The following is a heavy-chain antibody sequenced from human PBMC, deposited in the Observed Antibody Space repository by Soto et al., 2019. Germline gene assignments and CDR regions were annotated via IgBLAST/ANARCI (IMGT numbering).Heavy chain of an antibody. D-gene: IGHD2-15*01. CDR1: GFPFRNNW. Sequence: PGGSLTLSFVASGFPFRNNWMNWVRQAPGKGLEWVANIRQDGSEKYYVDSVKGRFTISTDNAKNSLYLQMNSLTVEDTAVYYCGGSLGGWDRVDYWGQGSLVTVSS. CDR2: IRQDGSEK. CDR3: GGSLGGWDRVDY. V-gene: IGHV3-7*03. J-gene: IGHJ4*02.